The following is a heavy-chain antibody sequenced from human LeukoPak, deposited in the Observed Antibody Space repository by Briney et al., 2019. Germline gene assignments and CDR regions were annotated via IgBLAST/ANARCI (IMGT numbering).Heavy chain of an antibody. CDR3: ARDRPGIAAAGGVD. D-gene: IGHD6-13*01. CDR2: IYYSGST. Sequence: PSETLSLTCTVSGGSFSSGSYYWSWIRQPPGTGLEWIGYIYYSGSTNYKSSLKSRVTISVDTSKNQFSLKLSSMTAADTAVYYCARDRPGIAAAGGVDWGQGTLVTVSS. J-gene: IGHJ4*02. CDR1: GGSFSSGSYY. V-gene: IGHV4-61*01.